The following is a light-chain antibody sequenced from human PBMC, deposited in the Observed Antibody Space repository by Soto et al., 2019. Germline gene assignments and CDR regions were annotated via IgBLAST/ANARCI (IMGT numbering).Light chain of an antibody. CDR1: SWHSSYA. CDR3: QTWGTGSHVV. J-gene: IGLJ2*01. Sequence: QLVLTQSPSASASLGASVKLTCTLSSWHSSYAIAWHQQQPEKGPRYLMKLNSDGSHSKGDGIPDRFSGSSSGAERYLTISSLQSEDEADYFCQTWGTGSHVVFGGGTKPTVL. CDR2: LNSDGSH. V-gene: IGLV4-69*01.